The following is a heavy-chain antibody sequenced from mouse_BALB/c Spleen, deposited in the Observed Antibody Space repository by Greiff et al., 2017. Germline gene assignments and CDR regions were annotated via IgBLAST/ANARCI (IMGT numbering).Heavy chain of an antibody. V-gene: IGHV1-9*01. CDR2: ILPGSGST. J-gene: IGHJ4*01. D-gene: IGHD1-1*01. Sequence: QVQLQQSGAELMKPGASVKISCKATGYTFSSYWIEWVKQRPGHGLEWIGEILPGSGSTNYNEKFKGKATFTADTSSNTAYMQLSSLTSEDSAVYYCARNPSYYYGSSHYAMDYWGQGTSVTVSS. CDR1: GYTFSSYW. CDR3: ARNPSYYYGSSHYAMDY.